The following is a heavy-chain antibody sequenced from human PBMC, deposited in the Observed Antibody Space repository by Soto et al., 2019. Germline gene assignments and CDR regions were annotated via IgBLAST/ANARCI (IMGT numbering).Heavy chain of an antibody. CDR1: GYTFTSYG. Sequence: ASGKVSCKASGYTFTSYGISWVRQAPGQGLEWMGWISAYNGNTNYAQKFQGRVTITADESTSTAYMELSSLRSEDTAVYYCARAGEWLLNYGMDVWGQGTTVTVSS. D-gene: IGHD3-3*01. CDR2: ISAYNGNT. V-gene: IGHV1-18*04. J-gene: IGHJ6*02. CDR3: ARAGEWLLNYGMDV.